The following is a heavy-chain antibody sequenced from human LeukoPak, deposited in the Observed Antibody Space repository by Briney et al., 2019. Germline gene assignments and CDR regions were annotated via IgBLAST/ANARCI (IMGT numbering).Heavy chain of an antibody. V-gene: IGHV3-11*06. CDR1: GFTFSDYY. CDR3: AREGAGTNYYYYYGMDV. D-gene: IGHD3-16*01. J-gene: IGHJ6*02. CDR2: ISSSSSYT. Sequence: GGSLRLSCAASGFTFSDYYMSWIRQAPGKGLEWVSYISSSSSYTNYADSVKGRFTISRDNAKNSLHLQMNSLRAEDTAVYYCAREGAGTNYYYYYGMDVWGQGTTVTVSS.